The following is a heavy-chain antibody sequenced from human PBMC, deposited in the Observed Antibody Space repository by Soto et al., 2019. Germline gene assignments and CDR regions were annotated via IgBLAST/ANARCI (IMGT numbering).Heavy chain of an antibody. CDR1: GFTFSSYA. J-gene: IGHJ4*02. D-gene: IGHD3-16*01. CDR2: ISYDGSNK. Sequence: QVQLVESGGGVVQPGRSLRLSCAASGFTFSSYAMHWVRQAPGKGLEWVAVISYDGSNKYYADSVKGRFTISRDNSKNALYLPMNSLSAEDAAVYFCARAYEGDCFEYWGQGTLVSASS. V-gene: IGHV3-30-3*01. CDR3: ARAYEGDCFEY.